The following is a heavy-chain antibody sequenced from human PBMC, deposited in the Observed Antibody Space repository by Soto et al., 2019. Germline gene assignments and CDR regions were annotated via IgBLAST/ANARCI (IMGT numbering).Heavy chain of an antibody. J-gene: IGHJ6*02. D-gene: IGHD2-2*01. CDR1: GGTFSSYA. CDR2: IIPIFGTA. V-gene: IGHV1-69*06. Sequence: QVQLVQSGAEVKKPGSSVKVSCKASGGTFSSYAISWGRQAPGQGLEWMGGIIPIFGTANYAQKFQGRVTNTANKSTNTTYKKLSSLRAEDTAVYYWAKRDIVVVPAPRNDYYYGIYVLGQGTTDTFSS. CDR3: AKRDIVVVPAPRNDYYYGIYV.